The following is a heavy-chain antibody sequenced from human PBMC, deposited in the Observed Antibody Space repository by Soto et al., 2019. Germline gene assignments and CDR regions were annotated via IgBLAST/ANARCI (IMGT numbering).Heavy chain of an antibody. V-gene: IGHV3-48*04. Sequence: GGSLRASSTRSGFTFSANNIHWVRQAPGKGLEWVSYISTRSTIIYYAESVKGRWTISRDDAKDSRYVHMNRLSAEDTAVYYSARDRGIVEAICWFHPWAQGT. CDR1: GFTFSANN. CDR2: ISTRSTII. D-gene: IGHD1-26*01. J-gene: IGHJ5*02. CDR3: ARDRGIVEAICWFHP.